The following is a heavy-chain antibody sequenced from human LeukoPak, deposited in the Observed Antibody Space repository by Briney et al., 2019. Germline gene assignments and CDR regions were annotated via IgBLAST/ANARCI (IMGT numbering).Heavy chain of an antibody. J-gene: IGHJ4*02. Sequence: GGSLRLSCAASGFTFSDYYMSWTRQAPGKGLEWVSYISSSGSTIYYADSVKGRFTISRDNAKNSLYLQMNSLRAEDTAVYYCARDLTGTTLPFDYWGQGTLVTVSS. CDR1: GFTFSDYY. D-gene: IGHD1-20*01. CDR2: ISSSGSTI. V-gene: IGHV3-11*01. CDR3: ARDLTGTTLPFDY.